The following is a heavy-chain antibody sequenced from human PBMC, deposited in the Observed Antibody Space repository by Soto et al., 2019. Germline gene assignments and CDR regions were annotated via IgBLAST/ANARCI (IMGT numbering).Heavy chain of an antibody. CDR3: ARIILTGYYGLEP. CDR1: GDSLTSYY. D-gene: IGHD3-9*01. J-gene: IGHJ5*02. CDR2: IYYTGKT. Sequence: QVQLQESGPGLVKPSETLSLTCSVSGDSLTSYYWTWVRQPPGKGLGWIGYIYYTGKTNYNPSLKSRVTMSVDLSKSQFSLELRSLTAADTAVYYCARIILTGYYGLEPWGQGTLVIVSA. V-gene: IGHV4-59*01.